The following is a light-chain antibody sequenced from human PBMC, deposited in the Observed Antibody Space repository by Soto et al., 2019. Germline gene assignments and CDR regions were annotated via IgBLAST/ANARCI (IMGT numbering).Light chain of an antibody. CDR3: CSYAGSSTFYVV. V-gene: IGLV2-23*03. J-gene: IGLJ2*01. CDR1: SSDVGSYNL. Sequence: QSALTQPASVSGSPGQSITISCTGTSSDVGSYNLVSWYQQHPCKAPKLMIYEGSKRPSGVSNRFSGSKSGNTASLTISGLQAEDEADYYCCSYAGSSTFYVVFGGGTQPTVL. CDR2: EGS.